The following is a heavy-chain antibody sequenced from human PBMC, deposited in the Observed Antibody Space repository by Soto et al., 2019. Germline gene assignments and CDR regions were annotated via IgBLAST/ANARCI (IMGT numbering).Heavy chain of an antibody. D-gene: IGHD6-13*01. V-gene: IGHV1-69*02. CDR3: ASLARYSSSSDY. CDR1: GGTFSSYT. Sequence: QVQLVQSGAEVKKPGSSVKVSCKASGGTFSSYTISWVRQAPGQGLEWMGRIIPILGIANYAQKFQGRVTITADKSTSTAYMELSSLRSEDTAVYYCASLARYSSSSDYWGQGTLVTVSS. J-gene: IGHJ4*02. CDR2: IIPILGIA.